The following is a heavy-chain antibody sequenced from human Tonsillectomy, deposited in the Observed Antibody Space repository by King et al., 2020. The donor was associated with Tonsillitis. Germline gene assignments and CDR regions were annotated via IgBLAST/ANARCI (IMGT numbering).Heavy chain of an antibody. CDR2: ICYTGST. J-gene: IGHJ4*02. V-gene: IGHV4-39*01. Sequence: QLQESGPGLVKPSETLSLTCTVSGGSITTNSYYWGWIRQPPGKGLDWVASICYTGSTQFSPSLKSRVTISVDTSTNQFSLRLSPATAADTAVHYCARQTYDYRWGSYRPSFDYWGQGTLVTVSS. CDR1: GGSITTNSYY. D-gene: IGHD3-16*02. CDR3: ARQTYDYRWGSYRPSFDY.